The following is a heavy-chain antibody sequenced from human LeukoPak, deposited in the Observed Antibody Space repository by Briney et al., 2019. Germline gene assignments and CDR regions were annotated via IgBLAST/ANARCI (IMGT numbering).Heavy chain of an antibody. Sequence: ASVKVSCKASGYTFTSYDISWVRQATGQGLEWMGWMNPNSGNTGYAQKFQGRVTMTRNTSISTAYMGLSSLRSEDTAVYYCARGAWTYYYGSGSYRPYYYYYMDVWGKGTTVTISS. CDR2: MNPNSGNT. J-gene: IGHJ6*03. V-gene: IGHV1-8*01. CDR1: GYTFTSYD. CDR3: ARGAWTYYYGSGSYRPYYYYYMDV. D-gene: IGHD3-10*01.